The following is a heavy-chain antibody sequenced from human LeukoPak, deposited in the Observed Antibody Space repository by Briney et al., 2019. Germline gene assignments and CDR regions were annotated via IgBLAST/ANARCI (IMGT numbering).Heavy chain of an antibody. D-gene: IGHD5-12*01. J-gene: IGHJ4*02. V-gene: IGHV5-51*01. CDR3: ANHPKGGYTGNDPDY. Sequence: GESLKISCKASGYSFTTYWIGWVRQVPGKGLEWVGIIYPADSTAKYSPSFQGQVTISVDKSISTAYLQWSRLEASDTAVFYCANHPKGGYTGNDPDYWGQETLVTVSS. CDR2: IYPADSTA. CDR1: GYSFTTYW.